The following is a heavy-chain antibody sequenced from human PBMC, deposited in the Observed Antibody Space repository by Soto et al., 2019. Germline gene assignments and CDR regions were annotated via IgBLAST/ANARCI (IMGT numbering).Heavy chain of an antibody. D-gene: IGHD2-15*01. CDR3: ARGHCSGGSCYSHYFDY. CDR1: GGTFSSYA. Sequence: SVKVSCKASGGTFSSYAISWVRQAPGQGLEWMGGIIPIFGTANYAQKFQGRVTITADESTSTAYMELSSLRSEDTAVYYCARGHCSGGSCYSHYFDYRGQGTLVTVSS. J-gene: IGHJ4*02. V-gene: IGHV1-69*13. CDR2: IIPIFGTA.